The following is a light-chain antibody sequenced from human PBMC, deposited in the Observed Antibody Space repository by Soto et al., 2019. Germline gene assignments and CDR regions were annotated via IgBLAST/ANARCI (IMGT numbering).Light chain of an antibody. CDR3: YSYTTSSTYV. CDR1: SSDVGGYNY. Sequence: QSVLTQPASVSGSPGQSITISCTGTSSDVGGYNYVSWYQQHSGKAPKLMIYDVSNRPSGVSNRFSGSKSGNTASLTISGLQAEDEADYYCYSYTTSSTYVFGTGTKLTVL. V-gene: IGLV2-14*01. CDR2: DVS. J-gene: IGLJ1*01.